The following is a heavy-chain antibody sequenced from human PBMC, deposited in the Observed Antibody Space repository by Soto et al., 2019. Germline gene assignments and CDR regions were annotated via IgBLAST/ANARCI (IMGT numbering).Heavy chain of an antibody. D-gene: IGHD1-26*01. Sequence: QVQLVQSGAEVKKPGASVKVSCKASGYTFTSYGISWVRQAPGQGLELMGWISAYNGNTNYAHKFQGRVTLTTDTSTNTADMELRILGADNTNVYYCLRDSDIKCGCNWFDPLGQGILVTVSS. J-gene: IGHJ5*02. CDR2: ISAYNGNT. V-gene: IGHV1-18*04. CDR1: GYTFTSYG. CDR3: LRDSDIKCGCNWFDP.